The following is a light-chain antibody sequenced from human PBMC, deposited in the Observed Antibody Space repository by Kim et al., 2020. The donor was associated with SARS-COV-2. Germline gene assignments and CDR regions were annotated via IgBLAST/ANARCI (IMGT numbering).Light chain of an antibody. CDR2: QDT. CDR3: QAWDSSTAVV. CDR1: KLGNEY. Sequence: SYELTQPPSVSVSPGQTASITCSGDKLGNEYASWYQQKSGQSPVLVIYQDTKRPSGIPERFSGSNSGNTATLTISGTQTMDEADYYCQAWDSSTAVVFGG. J-gene: IGLJ2*01. V-gene: IGLV3-1*01.